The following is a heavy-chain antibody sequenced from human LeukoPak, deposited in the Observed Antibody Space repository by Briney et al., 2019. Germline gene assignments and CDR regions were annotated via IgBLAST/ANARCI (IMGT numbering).Heavy chain of an antibody. CDR3: ARANGYYDSSGYYNWFDP. D-gene: IGHD3-22*01. V-gene: IGHV4-59*01. CDR1: GGSFSGYY. CDR2: IYYSGST. Sequence: SETLSLTCAVYGGSFSGYYWSWIRQPPGKGLEWIGYIYYSGSTNYNPSLKSRVTISVDTSKNQFSLKLSSVTAADTAVYYCARANGYYDSSGYYNWFDPWGQGTLVTVSS. J-gene: IGHJ5*02.